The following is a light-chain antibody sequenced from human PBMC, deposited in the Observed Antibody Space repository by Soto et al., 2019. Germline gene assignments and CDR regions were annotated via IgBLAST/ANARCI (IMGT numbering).Light chain of an antibody. CDR2: TAA. J-gene: IGKJ2*01. CDR1: QTFKSY. CDR3: QQSFSLPYT. V-gene: IGKV1-39*01. Sequence: DIQMTQSPSSLSASVGDRVTITCRASQTFKSYLNWYQLKPGKAPKLLIYTAASLQSGVPSRFSGSGSGTDFTLTINSLQPEEFATYDCQQSFSLPYTFGRGTKLEIK.